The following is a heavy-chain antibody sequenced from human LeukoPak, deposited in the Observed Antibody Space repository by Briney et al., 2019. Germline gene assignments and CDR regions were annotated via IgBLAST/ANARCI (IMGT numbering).Heavy chain of an antibody. CDR2: ISSSGSTI. CDR3: ARDGSIAAAGGAFDY. J-gene: IGHJ4*02. CDR1: GFTFSSYE. Sequence: GGSLRLSCAASGFTFSSYEMNWVRQAPGKGLEWVSYISSSGSTIYYADSVKGRFTISRGNAKNSLYLQMNSLRAEDTAVYYCARDGSIAAAGGAFDYWGQGTLVTVSS. V-gene: IGHV3-48*03. D-gene: IGHD6-13*01.